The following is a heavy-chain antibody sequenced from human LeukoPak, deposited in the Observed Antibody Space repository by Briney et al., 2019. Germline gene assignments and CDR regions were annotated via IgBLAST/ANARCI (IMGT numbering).Heavy chain of an antibody. Sequence: GESLKISCKGSGYSFTNYWIGWMRQMPGKGLEWMGIIYPGDSDTRYSPSFQGQVTISADKSISTAYLQWSSLKASDTAMYYCARPAIIAAADYYFDYWGQGTLVTVSS. V-gene: IGHV5-51*01. J-gene: IGHJ4*02. CDR2: IYPGDSDT. CDR3: ARPAIIAAADYYFDY. D-gene: IGHD6-13*01. CDR1: GYSFTNYW.